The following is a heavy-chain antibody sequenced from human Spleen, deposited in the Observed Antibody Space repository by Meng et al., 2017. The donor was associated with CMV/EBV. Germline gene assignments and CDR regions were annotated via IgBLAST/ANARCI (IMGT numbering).Heavy chain of an antibody. J-gene: IGHJ5*02. D-gene: IGHD2-15*01. CDR3: ARDTRLIWHSPRFDP. CDR2: ISSSSSYI. V-gene: IGHV3-21*01. Sequence: EVQLVESGGXLVKPGXSLRLSCAASGFTFSSYSMNWVRQAPGKGLEWVSSISSSSSYIYYADSVKGRFTISRDNAKNSLYLQMNSLRAEDTAVYYCARDTRLIWHSPRFDPGGQGTLVTVSS. CDR1: GFTFSSYS.